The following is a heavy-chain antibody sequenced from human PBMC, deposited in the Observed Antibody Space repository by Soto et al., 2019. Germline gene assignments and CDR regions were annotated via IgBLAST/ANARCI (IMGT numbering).Heavy chain of an antibody. CDR3: ARGRASGSYYLLDY. CDR1: GNTFTSYD. D-gene: IGHD3-10*01. CDR2: INPNSGNI. J-gene: IGHJ4*02. Sequence: ASVKVSCKASGNTFTSYDINWVRQATGHGLEWMGWINPNSGNIGYAQKFQGRVTMIRDTAIRTAYMEVSRLRSDDTAVYYCARGRASGSYYLLDYWGQGTLVTVSS. V-gene: IGHV1-8*01.